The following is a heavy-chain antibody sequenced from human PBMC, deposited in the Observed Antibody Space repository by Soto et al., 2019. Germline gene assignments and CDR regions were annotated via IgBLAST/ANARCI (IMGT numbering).Heavy chain of an antibody. CDR1: GFTFSSYG. Sequence: QVPLVESGGGVVQPGRSLRLSCAASGFTFSSYGMHWVRQAPGKGLEWVAVISYDGSNKYYADSVKGRFTISRDNSKNTLYLQMNSLRAEDTAVYYCAKVHSGGRSGGFDYWGQGTLVTVSS. CDR3: AKVHSGGRSGGFDY. V-gene: IGHV3-30*18. CDR2: ISYDGSNK. D-gene: IGHD2-15*01. J-gene: IGHJ4*02.